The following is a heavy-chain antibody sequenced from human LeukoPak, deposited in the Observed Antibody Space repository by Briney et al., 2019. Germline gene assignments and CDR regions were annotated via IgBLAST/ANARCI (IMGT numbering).Heavy chain of an antibody. J-gene: IGHJ4*02. CDR1: GGSISSYY. Sequence: SETLSLTCTVSGGSISSYYWSWIRQPPGKGLEWIGYIYYSGSTNYNPSLKSRVTISVDKSKNQFSLKLTSVTVADTAVYYCASLRTTVTQDGDYWGQGTLVTVSS. CDR2: IYYSGST. CDR3: ASLRTTVTQDGDY. V-gene: IGHV4-59*12. D-gene: IGHD4-17*01.